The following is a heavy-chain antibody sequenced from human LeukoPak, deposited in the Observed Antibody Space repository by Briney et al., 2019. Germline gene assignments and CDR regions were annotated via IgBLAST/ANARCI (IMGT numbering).Heavy chain of an antibody. Sequence: PSETLSLTCTVSGGSISSYYWSWIRQPPGKGLEWIGYIYYSGSTNYNPSLKSRVTISVDTSKNQFSLKLSSVTAADTAVYYCARSVWWPYFDYWGQGTLVTVSS. V-gene: IGHV4-59*01. CDR2: IYYSGST. D-gene: IGHD1-26*01. J-gene: IGHJ4*02. CDR3: ARSVWWPYFDY. CDR1: GGSISSYY.